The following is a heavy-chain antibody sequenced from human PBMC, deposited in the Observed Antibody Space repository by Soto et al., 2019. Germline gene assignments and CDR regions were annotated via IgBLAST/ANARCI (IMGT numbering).Heavy chain of an antibody. CDR1: VGSISSGDYY. CDR2: IYDSGST. CDR3: ARAKRGMITFGGVIVIVPDDFDI. Sequence: SETLSLTCTVSVGSISSGDYYWSWIRQPPGKGLEGIGYIYDSGSTYYNPSLKSRVTISVDTSKNQFSLKLSSVTAADTAVYYCARAKRGMITFGGVIVIVPDDFDIWGQGTMVTVSS. V-gene: IGHV4-30-4*01. D-gene: IGHD3-16*02. J-gene: IGHJ3*02.